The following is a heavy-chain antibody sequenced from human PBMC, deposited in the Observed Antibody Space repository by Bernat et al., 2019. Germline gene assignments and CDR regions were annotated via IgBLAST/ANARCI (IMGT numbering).Heavy chain of an antibody. Sequence: QVQLVQSGAEVKKPGASVKVSCKASGYTFTSYYMHWVRQAPGQGLEWMGIINPSGGSTSYAQKFQGRVNMTRDTSTSRVYMELSSLRSEDTAVYYGAGGRDRHKGAQWLVRRSFDYWGQGTLVTVSS. V-gene: IGHV1-46*01. D-gene: IGHD6-19*01. CDR1: GYTFTSYY. CDR3: AGGRDRHKGAQWLVRRSFDY. J-gene: IGHJ4*02. CDR2: INPSGGST.